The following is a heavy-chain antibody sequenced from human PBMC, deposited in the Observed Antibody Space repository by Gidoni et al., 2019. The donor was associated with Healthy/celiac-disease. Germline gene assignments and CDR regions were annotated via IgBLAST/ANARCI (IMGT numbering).Heavy chain of an antibody. CDR1: GGSISSSSSY. D-gene: IGHD2-15*01. CDR3: ARHYGRIGYCSGGSCSSFDY. Sequence: QLQLQESGPGLVKPSETLSLTCTVPGGSISSSSSYWGWIRQPPGKGLEWIGSIYYSGSTYYNPSLKSRVTISVDTSKNQFSLKLSSVTAADTAVYYCARHYGRIGYCSGGSCSSFDYWGQGTLVTVSS. J-gene: IGHJ4*02. CDR2: IYYSGST. V-gene: IGHV4-39*01.